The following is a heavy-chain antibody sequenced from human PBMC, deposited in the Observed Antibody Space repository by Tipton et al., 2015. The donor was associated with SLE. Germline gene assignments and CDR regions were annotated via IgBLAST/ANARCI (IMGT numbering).Heavy chain of an antibody. V-gene: IGHV3-23*01. CDR1: RFMFTAYG. J-gene: IGHJ3*02. D-gene: IGHD4-17*01. CDR3: AKDRSGSVTPYDAFDI. Sequence: SLRLSCAASRFMFTAYGMNWVRQAPGKELEWVSGISGSGGSTYYADSVKGRFTISRDNSKNTVYLQMNSLRADDTAVYFCAKDRSGSVTPYDAFDIWGQGTKVTVSS. CDR2: ISGSGGST.